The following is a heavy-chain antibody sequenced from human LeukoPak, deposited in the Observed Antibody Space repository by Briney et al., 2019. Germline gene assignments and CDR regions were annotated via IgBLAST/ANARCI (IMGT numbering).Heavy chain of an antibody. CDR2: LYSGGNT. J-gene: IGHJ4*02. Sequence: GGSLRLSCAASGFTVSSNYMTWVRQSPGKGLELVSLLYSGGNTYYAGSVKDRFIISRDNSKNTLYLQMNTLRDEDTAVYYCARGAYSSGWLFDYWGQGTQVTVSS. D-gene: IGHD6-19*01. CDR3: ARGAYSSGWLFDY. V-gene: IGHV3-66*01. CDR1: GFTVSSNY.